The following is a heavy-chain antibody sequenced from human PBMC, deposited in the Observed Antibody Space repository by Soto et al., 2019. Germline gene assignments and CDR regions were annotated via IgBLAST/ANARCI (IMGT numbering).Heavy chain of an antibody. CDR3: AHRVLRTVFGLVTTTAIYFDF. Sequence: QITLNESGPTQVKPRQTLTLTCTFSGFSLTTSGVGVGWIRQSPGKAPEWLALLYWYDDKRYSPSLKSRLTITKYTSKNQVVLTMADWDPADTATYYCAHRVLRTVFGLVTTTAIYFDFWGQGTPVAVSS. CDR1: GFSLTTSGVG. V-gene: IGHV2-5*01. J-gene: IGHJ4*02. D-gene: IGHD3-3*01. CDR2: LYWYDDK.